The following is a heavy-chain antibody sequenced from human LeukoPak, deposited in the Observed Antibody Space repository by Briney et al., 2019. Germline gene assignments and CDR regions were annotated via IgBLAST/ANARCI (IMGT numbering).Heavy chain of an antibody. CDR3: AREVGYDFWSGLKDPGYMDV. CDR2: IYYSGST. D-gene: IGHD3-3*01. CDR1: GGSISSYY. Sequence: PSETLSLTCTVSGGSISSYYWSWIRQPPGKGLEWIGYIYYSGSTNYNPSLKSRVTISVDTSKNQFSLKLSSVTAADTAVYYCAREVGYDFWSGLKDPGYMDVWGKGTTVTVSS. V-gene: IGHV4-59*01. J-gene: IGHJ6*03.